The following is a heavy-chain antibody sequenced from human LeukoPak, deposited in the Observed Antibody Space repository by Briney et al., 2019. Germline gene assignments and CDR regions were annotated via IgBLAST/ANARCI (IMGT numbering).Heavy chain of an antibody. J-gene: IGHJ6*03. V-gene: IGHV4-59*01. Sequence: PSETLSLTCTVSGVSLSRYYGSWVRQPPGKGLEWIGDIYYSWSTNYNPSLKRRLTISVDTSKNQFSLPLSAVTAADTPVHYSASTNYNPSLQSQVTISVDTSNNPFSLKLSSVTAADTAVYYCARHGGYSYGYYYYYTGVWGKGTTVTVSS. CDR3: ASTNYNPSLQSQVTISVDTSNNPFSLKLSSVTAADTAVYYCARHGGYSYGYYYYYTGV. D-gene: IGHD3-10*01. CDR2: IYYSWST. CDR1: GVSLSRYY.